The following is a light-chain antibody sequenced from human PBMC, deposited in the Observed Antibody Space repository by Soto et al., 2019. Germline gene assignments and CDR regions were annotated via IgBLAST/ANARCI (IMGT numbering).Light chain of an antibody. Sequence: QSVLTQPPSASGTPGQRVTISCSGSSSNIGTNIVNWYQQFPGTAPKLLIYSDNQRPSGVPDRFSGSKSDTSASLAISGLQSEDEADYFCCSYAGGYIYLFGTGTKLTVL. CDR1: SSNIGTNI. CDR2: SDN. CDR3: CSYAGGYIYL. J-gene: IGLJ1*01. V-gene: IGLV1-44*01.